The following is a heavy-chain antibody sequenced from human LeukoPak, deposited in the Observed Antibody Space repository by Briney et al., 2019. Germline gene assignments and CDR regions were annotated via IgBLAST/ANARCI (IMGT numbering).Heavy chain of an antibody. CDR2: IYPADVDV. V-gene: IGHV5-51*01. J-gene: IGHJ4*02. CDR3: TRQSRDGSKNRGYYFDY. D-gene: IGHD3-10*01. Sequence: GPSRKISSHVPGFVFTNYGIGWVGPMPGKGRESMGLIYPADVDVTYSTSFQGQVTISAARSITTLYRKWSCLEASDTAMYYCTRQSRDGSKNRGYYFDYWGQGPLVSVSS. CDR1: GFVFTNYG.